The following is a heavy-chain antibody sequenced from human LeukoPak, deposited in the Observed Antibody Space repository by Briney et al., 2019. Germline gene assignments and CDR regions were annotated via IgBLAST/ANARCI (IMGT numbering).Heavy chain of an antibody. J-gene: IGHJ4*02. Sequence: GGSLRLSCEGSGFPFGSYVMSWVRQAPGKGLEWIAYINHNAEMIFYPDFVKGRSTISRDNPKKSLYLQMNALRYEDTAIYYCARDHDWAFDLWGQGTRVTVSS. CDR3: ARDHDWAFDL. CDR1: GFPFGSYV. D-gene: IGHD3-9*01. CDR2: INHNAEMI. V-gene: IGHV3-48*02.